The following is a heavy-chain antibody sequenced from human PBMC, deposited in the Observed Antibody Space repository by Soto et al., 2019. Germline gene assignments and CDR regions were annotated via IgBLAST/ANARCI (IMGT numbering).Heavy chain of an antibody. CDR1: GGSISSGGYS. D-gene: IGHD3-22*01. V-gene: IGHV4-30-2*01. CDR3: ARSGGAYYYDSSGYPGFGAFDI. Sequence: LSLTCAVSGGSISSGGYSWSWIRQPPGRGLEWLGYIYHSGSTYYNPSLKSRVTISVDRSKNQFSLKLSSVTAADTAVYYCARSGGAYYYDSSGYPGFGAFDIWGQGTMVTVSS. CDR2: IYHSGST. J-gene: IGHJ3*02.